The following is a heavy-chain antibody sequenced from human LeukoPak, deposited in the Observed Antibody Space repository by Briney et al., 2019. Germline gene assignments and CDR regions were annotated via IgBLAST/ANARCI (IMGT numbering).Heavy chain of an antibody. V-gene: IGHV4-34*01. D-gene: IGHD6-6*01. CDR2: INHSGST. CDR3: ARGEYSSSSVDDAFDI. Sequence: SETLSLICAVYGGSFSGYYWSWIRQPPGKGLEWIGEINHSGSTNYNPSLKSRVTISVDTSKNQFSLKLSSVTAADTAVYYCARGEYSSSSVDDAFDIWGQGTMVTVSS. CDR1: GGSFSGYY. J-gene: IGHJ3*02.